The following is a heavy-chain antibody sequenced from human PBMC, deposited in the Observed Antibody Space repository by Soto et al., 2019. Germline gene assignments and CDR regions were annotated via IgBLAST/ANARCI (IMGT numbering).Heavy chain of an antibody. V-gene: IGHV3-48*02. D-gene: IGHD2-21*02. Sequence: EVQLVESGGGLVQPGGSLRLSCAASGFNISSYSMNWVRQAPGKGLEWVSHISSSSNNIYYADSVKGRFTISRDNAKNSLYLQMSSLRDEDTAVYYCAREPRREVTTFLNYWGQGTLVTVSP. CDR3: AREPRREVTTFLNY. J-gene: IGHJ4*02. CDR2: ISSSSNNI. CDR1: GFNISSYS.